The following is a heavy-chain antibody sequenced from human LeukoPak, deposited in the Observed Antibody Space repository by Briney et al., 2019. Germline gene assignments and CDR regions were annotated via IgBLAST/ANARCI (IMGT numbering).Heavy chain of an antibody. D-gene: IGHD2-2*01. Sequence: ASVKVSCKASGYTFTNYGVSWVRQAPGQGLEWMGWINAYNGDTHYAQNLQGRLTMTTDTSTSMAFMELRSLRPDDTAVYFCARWGLVAPGTYYYYYMDVWDRGTTVTVSS. CDR1: GYTFTNYG. V-gene: IGHV1-18*01. J-gene: IGHJ6*03. CDR2: INAYNGDT. CDR3: ARWGLVAPGTYYYYYMDV.